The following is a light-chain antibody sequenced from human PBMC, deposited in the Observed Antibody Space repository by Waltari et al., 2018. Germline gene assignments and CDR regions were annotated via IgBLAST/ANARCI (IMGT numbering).Light chain of an antibody. CDR3: SSYAGNDNFEV. J-gene: IGLJ3*02. Sequence: QSALTQPPSASGSPRQSFTIPCTRPRRDVGGYTYLYWYQPHPGKAPKLLICEVSKRPSGVPDRVSGSKSGTTGALAVSGRQAEDEADYYCSSYAGNDNFEVYGGGTKLTVL. V-gene: IGLV2-8*01. CDR1: RRDVGGYTY. CDR2: EVS.